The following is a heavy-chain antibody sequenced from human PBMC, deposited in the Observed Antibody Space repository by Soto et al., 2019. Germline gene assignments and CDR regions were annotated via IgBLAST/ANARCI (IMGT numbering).Heavy chain of an antibody. CDR2: INHSGST. D-gene: IGHD6-13*01. CDR3: ARGEAAAGRPIDY. J-gene: IGHJ4*02. Sequence: SETLSLTCAVYGGSFSGYYWSWIRQPPGKGLEWIGEINHSGSTNYNPSLKSRVTISVDTSKNQFSLKLSSVTAADTAVYYCARGEAAAGRPIDYWGQGTLVTVSS. V-gene: IGHV4-34*01. CDR1: GGSFSGYY.